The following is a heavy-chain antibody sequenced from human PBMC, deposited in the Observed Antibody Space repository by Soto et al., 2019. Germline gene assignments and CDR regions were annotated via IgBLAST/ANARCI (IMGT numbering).Heavy chain of an antibody. CDR3: ARGGIVVVPAASSYV. CDR1: GGSFSGYY. J-gene: IGHJ6*04. V-gene: IGHV4-34*01. Sequence: QVQLQQWGAGLLKPSETLSLTCAVYGGSFSGYYWSWIRQPPGKGLEWIGEINHSGSTNYNPSLKSRVTISVDTSKNQFSLKLSSVTAADTAVYYCARGGIVVVPAASSYVWGKGTTVTVSS. CDR2: INHSGST. D-gene: IGHD2-2*01.